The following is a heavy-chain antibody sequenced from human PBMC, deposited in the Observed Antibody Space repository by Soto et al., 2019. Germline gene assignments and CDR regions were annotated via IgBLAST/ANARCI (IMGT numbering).Heavy chain of an antibody. V-gene: IGHV4-31*03. J-gene: IGHJ6*02. CDR2: IYYSGST. D-gene: IGHD2-21*02. Sequence: PSETLSLTCTVSGGSISSGGYYWSWIRQHPEKGLEWIGYIYYSGSTYYNPSLKSRVTISVDTSKNQFSLKLSSVTAADTAVYYCAGEAYCGGDCSPLDYYYYGMDVWGQGTTVTVSS. CDR3: AGEAYCGGDCSPLDYYYYGMDV. CDR1: GGSISSGGYY.